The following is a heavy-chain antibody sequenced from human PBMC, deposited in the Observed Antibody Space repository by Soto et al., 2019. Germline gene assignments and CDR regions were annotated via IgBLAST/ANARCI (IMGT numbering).Heavy chain of an antibody. CDR2: ISGSGGST. CDR3: EKDKFLAPQFDP. J-gene: IGHJ5*02. CDR1: GFTFSSYA. Sequence: GGSLRLSCAASGFTFSSYAMSWVRQAPGKGLEWVSAISGSGGSTYYADSVKGWFTISRDNSKNTLYLQMNSLRAEDTAVYYCEKDKFLAPQFDPWGQGTLVTVSS. V-gene: IGHV3-23*01.